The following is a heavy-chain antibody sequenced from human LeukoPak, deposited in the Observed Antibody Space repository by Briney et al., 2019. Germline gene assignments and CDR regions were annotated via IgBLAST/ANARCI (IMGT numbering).Heavy chain of an antibody. D-gene: IGHD2-2*01. J-gene: IGHJ3*01. CDR1: GYTFTGYY. CDR3: ARDGRGAAAPDDAFDV. V-gene: IGHV1-8*02. CDR2: MNPNSGAT. Sequence: ASVKVSCKASGYTFTGYYMHWVRQAAGQGLEWMGWMNPNSGATGYAQKFQGRVTMTRDTSITTVYMELSSLTSEDTAVYYCARDGRGAAAPDDAFDVWGQGTMVTVSS.